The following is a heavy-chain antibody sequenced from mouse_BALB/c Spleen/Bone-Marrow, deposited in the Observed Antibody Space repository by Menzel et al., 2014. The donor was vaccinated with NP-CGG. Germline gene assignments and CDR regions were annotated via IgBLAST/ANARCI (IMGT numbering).Heavy chain of an antibody. D-gene: IGHD1-1*01. J-gene: IGHJ2*01. CDR3: ARDDYYGGSYFDY. V-gene: IGHV3-2*02. CDR2: IGYSGST. CDR1: GYSITSDYA. Sequence: EVKLVESGPGLVKPSQSLSLTCTVTGYSITSDYAWHWIRQFPGKKLEWMGFIGYSGSTSYNPSLSSRISVTRDTSKNQFFLHLNSVTTEDTATYYCARDDYYGGSYFDYWGQGTTLTVSS.